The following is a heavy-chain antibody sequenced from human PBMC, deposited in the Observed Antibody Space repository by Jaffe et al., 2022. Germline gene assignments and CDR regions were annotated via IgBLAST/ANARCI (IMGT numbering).Heavy chain of an antibody. CDR2: ISSSSSYI. J-gene: IGHJ3*02. D-gene: IGHD2-21*01. V-gene: IGHV3-21*01. Sequence: EVQLVESGGGLVKPGGSLRLSCAASGFTFSSYSMNWVRQAPGKGLEWVSSISSSSSYIYYADSVKGRFTISRDNAKNSLYLQMNSLRAEDTAVYYCARDSVIQGSIGGDAFDIWGQGTMVTVSS. CDR3: ARDSVIQGSIGGDAFDI. CDR1: GFTFSSYS.